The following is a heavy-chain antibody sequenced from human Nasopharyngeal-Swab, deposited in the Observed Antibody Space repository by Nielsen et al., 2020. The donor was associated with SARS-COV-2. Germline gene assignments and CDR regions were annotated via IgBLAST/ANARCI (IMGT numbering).Heavy chain of an antibody. J-gene: IGHJ4*02. V-gene: IGHV3-33*01. CDR2: IWYDGSNK. CDR3: ARDFVFSDSSGYYHF. D-gene: IGHD3-22*01. CDR1: GFTFSNYG. Sequence: GGSLRLSCAASGFTFSNYGMHWVRQAPGKGLEWVAVIWYDGSNKYYADSVKGRFTISRDNSKNTLYLQMNSLRAEDTAVYYCARDFVFSDSSGYYHFWGQGTLVTVSS.